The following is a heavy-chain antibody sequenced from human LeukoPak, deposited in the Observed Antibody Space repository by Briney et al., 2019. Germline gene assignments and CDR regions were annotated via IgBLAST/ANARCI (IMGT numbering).Heavy chain of an antibody. V-gene: IGHV3-48*03. D-gene: IGHD3-10*02. J-gene: IGHJ6*04. CDR2: VSSSGSTI. CDR1: GFTFSSYE. Sequence: GGSLRLSCAASGFTFSSYEMNWVRQAPGKGLEWVSYVSSSGSTIYYADSVKGRSTISRDNAKNSLYLQMNSLRAEDTAVYYCAELGITMIGGVWGKGTTVTISS. CDR3: AELGITMIGGV.